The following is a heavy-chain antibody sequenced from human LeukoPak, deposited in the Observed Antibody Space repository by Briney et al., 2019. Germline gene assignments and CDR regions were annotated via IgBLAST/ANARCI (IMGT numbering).Heavy chain of an antibody. D-gene: IGHD1-14*01. CDR3: ARDSNPAH. Sequence: PGGSLRLSCAASGFTFSSYSMNWVRQAPGKGLEWVSSISSSSSYIYYAASVKGRFTISRDNAKNSLYLQMNSLRAEDTAVYYCARDSNPAHWGQGTLVTVSS. V-gene: IGHV3-21*01. CDR2: ISSSSSYI. J-gene: IGHJ4*02. CDR1: GFTFSSYS.